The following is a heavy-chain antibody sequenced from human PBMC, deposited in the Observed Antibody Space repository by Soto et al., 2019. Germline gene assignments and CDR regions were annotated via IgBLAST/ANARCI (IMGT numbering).Heavy chain of an antibody. D-gene: IGHD4-17*01. CDR2: VKFDGSEQ. Sequence: EVHLVESGGGLVQPGGSLRLSCAASGFMFSRYWMHWVRQAPGKGLEWVANVKFDGSEQYYVDSVKGRFTISRDNAKSSVYLQMNSLRVEDTAVYYCATLTVTRPKWFDPWGQGTLVTVSS. CDR3: ATLTVTRPKWFDP. J-gene: IGHJ5*02. CDR1: GFMFSRYW. V-gene: IGHV3-7*01.